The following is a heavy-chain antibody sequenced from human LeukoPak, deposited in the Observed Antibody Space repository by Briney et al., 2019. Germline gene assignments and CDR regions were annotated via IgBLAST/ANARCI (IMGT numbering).Heavy chain of an antibody. J-gene: IGHJ4*02. Sequence: PSETLSLTCTVSGGSLSSYYWSLIRQPPGKGPEWIATINHSGETYYNPSLKSRVAISVDTSKNQFSLKLSSVTAAGTAIYYCARYTANKSGYSFDYWGQGTLVTVSS. CDR3: ARYTANKSGYSFDY. CDR1: GGSLSSYY. V-gene: IGHV4-59*08. D-gene: IGHD3-22*01. CDR2: INHSGET.